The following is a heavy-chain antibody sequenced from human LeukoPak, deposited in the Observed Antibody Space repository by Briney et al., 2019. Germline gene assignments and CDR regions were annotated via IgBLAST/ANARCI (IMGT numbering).Heavy chain of an antibody. CDR3: AGGGSLRGTTLSHY. D-gene: IGHD1-7*01. CDR1: GVTF. J-gene: IGHJ4*02. CDR2: ITWTDGTI. V-gene: IGHV3-11*01. Sequence: GGSLRLSCAAPGVTFINWFRQARGKGLEWVSYITWTDGTILYADSVKGRFTSSRDNADNSMYLEMNSLRAEDTAVYYCAGGGSLRGTTLSHYWGQGTLVTVSS.